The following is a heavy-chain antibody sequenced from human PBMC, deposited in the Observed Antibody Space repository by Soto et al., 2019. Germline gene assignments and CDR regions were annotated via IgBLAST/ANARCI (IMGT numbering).Heavy chain of an antibody. CDR2: IYYSGST. Sequence: SETLSLTCTVSGGSISSSSYYWGWIRQPPGKGLEWIGSIYYSGSTYYNPSLKSRVTISVDTSKNQFSLKLSSVTAADTAVYYCARLWWFAPPHPRVLITREREFHYYGMDVWGQGTTVTVSS. J-gene: IGHJ6*02. CDR1: GGSISSSSYY. D-gene: IGHD2-8*02. V-gene: IGHV4-39*01. CDR3: ARLWWFAPPHPRVLITREREFHYYGMDV.